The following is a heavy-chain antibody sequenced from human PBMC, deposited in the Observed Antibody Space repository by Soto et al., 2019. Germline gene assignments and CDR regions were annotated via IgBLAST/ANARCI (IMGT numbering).Heavy chain of an antibody. Sequence: PGGSLRLSCAASGFTFSDYHMSWIRQAPGKGLDWVSYISSSGSTIYYAGSVKGRFTVSRDNAKNSLYLQMNSLRAEDTAMYYCARDRMFGSCWYSYWGQGTPVTVSS. CDR2: ISSSGSTI. CDR1: GFTFSDYH. V-gene: IGHV3-11*01. CDR3: ARDRMFGSCWYSY. J-gene: IGHJ4*02. D-gene: IGHD6-13*01.